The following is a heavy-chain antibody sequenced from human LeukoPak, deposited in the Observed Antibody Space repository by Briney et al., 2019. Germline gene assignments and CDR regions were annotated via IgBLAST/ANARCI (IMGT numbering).Heavy chain of an antibody. V-gene: IGHV3-23*01. CDR2: ISGSGGST. Sequence: GGSLRLSCAASGFTFSSYAMSWVRQAPGKGLEWVSAISGSGGSTYYADSVKGRFTISRDNAKNSLYLQMNSLRAEDTAVYYCARGPTWNYYGSGSYYNYDYWGQGTLVTVSS. D-gene: IGHD3-10*01. CDR1: GFTFSSYA. CDR3: ARGPTWNYYGSGSYYNYDY. J-gene: IGHJ4*02.